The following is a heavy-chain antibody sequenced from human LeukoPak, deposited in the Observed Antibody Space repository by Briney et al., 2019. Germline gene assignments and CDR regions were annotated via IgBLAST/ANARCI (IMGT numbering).Heavy chain of an antibody. J-gene: IGHJ4*02. CDR1: GYTLTELS. CDR2: FDPEDGET. CDR3: ARDRYFDY. Sequence: GASVKVSCKVSGYTLTELSMHWVRQAPGKGLEWMGGFDPEDGETIYAQKFQGRVTITRDTSASTAYMELSSLRSEDTAVYYCARDRYFDYWGQGTLVTVSS. V-gene: IGHV1-24*01.